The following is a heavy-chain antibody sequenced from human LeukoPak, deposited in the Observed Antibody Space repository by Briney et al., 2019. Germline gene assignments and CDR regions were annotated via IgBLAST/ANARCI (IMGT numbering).Heavy chain of an antibody. Sequence: GGSLRLSCAASGFTFSSYAMSWVRQAPGKGLEWVSAISGSGGSTYYADSVKGRSTISRDNSKNTLYLQMNSLRAEDTAVYYCARTSGSYSGFDYWGQGTLVTVSS. CDR1: GFTFSSYA. D-gene: IGHD1-26*01. CDR2: ISGSGGST. J-gene: IGHJ4*02. V-gene: IGHV3-23*01. CDR3: ARTSGSYSGFDY.